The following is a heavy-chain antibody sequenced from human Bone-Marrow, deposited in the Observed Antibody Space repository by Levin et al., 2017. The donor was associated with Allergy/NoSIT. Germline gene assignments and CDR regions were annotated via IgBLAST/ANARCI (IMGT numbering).Heavy chain of an antibody. CDR3: PHSRPSLRRRHFDY. CDR1: GFSLSSPGVG. D-gene: IGHD4-17*01. J-gene: IGHJ4*02. V-gene: IGHV2-5*02. Sequence: SGPTLVKPTQTLTLTCSYSGFSLSSPGVGVGWVRQSPGKALEWLALIYWDEDKRYSPSLRSRLSITMDTSKNQVVLSMTNMDPVDTATYYCPHSRPSLRRRHFDYWCQGALVNVSA. CDR2: IYWDEDK.